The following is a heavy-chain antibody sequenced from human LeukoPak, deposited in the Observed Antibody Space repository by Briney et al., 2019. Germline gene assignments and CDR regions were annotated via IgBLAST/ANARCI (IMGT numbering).Heavy chain of an antibody. CDR3: AKTAYCARPQFDP. D-gene: IGHD2-21*01. Sequence: QSGGSLRLSCAASGFTFSTYAMSWVRQAPGKGLEWVSTISDSGSDTYYADSVKGRFTISRDNSKNTLYLQMKSLTAEDTALYYCAKTAYCARPQFDPWGQGTLVTVSS. V-gene: IGHV3-23*01. CDR2: ISDSGSDT. J-gene: IGHJ5*02. CDR1: GFTFSTYA.